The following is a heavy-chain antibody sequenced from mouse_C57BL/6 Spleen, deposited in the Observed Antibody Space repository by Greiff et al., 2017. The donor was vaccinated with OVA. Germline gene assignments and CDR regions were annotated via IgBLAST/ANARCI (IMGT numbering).Heavy chain of an antibody. CDR1: GYAFTNYL. J-gene: IGHJ2*01. CDR3: ARQTSYPYYFDY. Sequence: QVQLKESGAELVRPGTSVKVSCKASGYAFTNYLIEWVKQRPGQGLEWIGVINPGSGGTNYNEKFKGKATLTADKSSSTAYMQLSSLTSEDSAVYFCARQTSYPYYFDYWGQGTTLTVSS. D-gene: IGHD5-5*01. V-gene: IGHV1-54*01. CDR2: INPGSGGT.